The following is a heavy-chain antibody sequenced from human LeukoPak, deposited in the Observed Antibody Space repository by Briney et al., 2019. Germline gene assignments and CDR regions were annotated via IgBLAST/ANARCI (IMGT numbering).Heavy chain of an antibody. Sequence: TSETLSLTCTVSGGSISSGDYYWSWIRQPPGKGLEWIGSIYYSGSTYYNPSLKSRVTISVDTSKNQFSLKLSSVTAADTAVYYCARGIGSSWYYFDYWGQGTLVTVSS. CDR2: IYYSGST. CDR1: GGSISSGDYY. J-gene: IGHJ4*02. D-gene: IGHD6-13*01. CDR3: ARGIGSSWYYFDY. V-gene: IGHV4-39*07.